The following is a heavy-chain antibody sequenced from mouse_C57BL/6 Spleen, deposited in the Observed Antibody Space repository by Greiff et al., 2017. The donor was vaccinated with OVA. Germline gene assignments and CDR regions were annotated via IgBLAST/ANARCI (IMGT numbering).Heavy chain of an antibody. CDR1: GYSFTSYY. V-gene: IGHV1-66*01. D-gene: IGHD2-4*01. CDR3: AREGDYGPWFAY. Sequence: VQLQQSGPELVKPGASVKISCKASGYSFTSYYIHWVKQRPGQGLEWIGWIYPGSGNTKYNEKFKGKATLTADTSSSTAYMQLSSLTSEDSAVYYCAREGDYGPWFAYWGQGTLVTVSA. J-gene: IGHJ3*01. CDR2: IYPGSGNT.